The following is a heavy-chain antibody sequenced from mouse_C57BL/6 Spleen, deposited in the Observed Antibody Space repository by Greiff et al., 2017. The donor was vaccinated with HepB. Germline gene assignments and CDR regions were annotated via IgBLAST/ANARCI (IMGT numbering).Heavy chain of an antibody. V-gene: IGHV1-50*01. D-gene: IGHD2-5*01. CDR3: AYYSNYEGFDY. CDR2: IDPSDSYT. Sequence: VQLQQPGAELVKPGASVKLSCKASGYTFTSYWMQWVKQRPGQGLEWIGEIDPSDSYTNYNQKFKGKATLTVDTSSSTAYMQLSSLTSEDSAVYYCAYYSNYEGFDYWGQGTTLTVSS. CDR1: GYTFTSYW. J-gene: IGHJ2*01.